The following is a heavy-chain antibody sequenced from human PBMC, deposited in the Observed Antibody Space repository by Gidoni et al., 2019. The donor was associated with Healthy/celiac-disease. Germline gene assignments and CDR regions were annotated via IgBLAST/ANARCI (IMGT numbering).Heavy chain of an antibody. CDR3: TRLGDVGGVSVLFDY. J-gene: IGHJ4*02. V-gene: IGHV3-73*01. CDR1: GFTFSGSA. Sequence: EVQLVESGGGLVQPGGSLKLSWAASGFTFSGSAMHWVRQASGKGLEWVGRIRSKANSYATAYAASVKGRFTISRDDSKNTAYLQMNSLKTEDTAVYYCTRLGDVGGVSVLFDYWGQGTLVTVSS. CDR2: IRSKANSYAT. D-gene: IGHD3-16*02.